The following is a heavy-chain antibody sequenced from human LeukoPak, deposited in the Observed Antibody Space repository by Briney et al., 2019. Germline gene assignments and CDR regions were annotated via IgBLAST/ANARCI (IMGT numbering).Heavy chain of an antibody. CDR2: IIPIFGTA. J-gene: IGHJ6*03. CDR1: GGTFSSYA. Sequence: GASVKVSCKASGGTFSSYAISWVRQAPGQGLEWMGGIIPIFGTANYAQKFQGRVTITADKSTSTAYMELSSLRSEDTAVYYCAREGYGDYDLSRPFAGYYYMDVWGKGTTVTVSS. V-gene: IGHV1-69*06. CDR3: AREGYGDYDLSRPFAGYYYMDV. D-gene: IGHD4-17*01.